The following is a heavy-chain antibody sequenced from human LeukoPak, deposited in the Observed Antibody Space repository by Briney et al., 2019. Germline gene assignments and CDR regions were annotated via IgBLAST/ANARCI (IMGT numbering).Heavy chain of an antibody. D-gene: IGHD3-3*01. CDR3: ARAPGGRTYYDFWSGPDY. CDR2: ISYDGSNK. Sequence: GRSLRLSCAASGFTFSSYAMHWVRQAPGKGLEWVAVISYDGSNKYYADSVKGRFTISRDNSKNTLYLQMNSLRAEDTAVYYCARAPGGRTYYDFWSGPDYWGQGTLVTVSP. V-gene: IGHV3-30-3*01. J-gene: IGHJ4*02. CDR1: GFTFSSYA.